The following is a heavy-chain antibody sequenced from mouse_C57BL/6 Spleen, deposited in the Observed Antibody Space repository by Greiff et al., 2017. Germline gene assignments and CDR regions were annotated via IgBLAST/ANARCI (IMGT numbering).Heavy chain of an antibody. Sequence: EVMLVESGGDLVKPGGSLKLSCAASGFTFSSYGMSWVRQTPDKRLEWVATISSGGSYTYYPDSVKGRFTISRDNAKNTLYLQMSSLKSEDTAMYYCARHRDPYYFDYWGQGTTLTVSS. V-gene: IGHV5-6*01. D-gene: IGHD3-1*01. J-gene: IGHJ2*01. CDR1: GFTFSSYG. CDR2: ISSGGSYT. CDR3: ARHRDPYYFDY.